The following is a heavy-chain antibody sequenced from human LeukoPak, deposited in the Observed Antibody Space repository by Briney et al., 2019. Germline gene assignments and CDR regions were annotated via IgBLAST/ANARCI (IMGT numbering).Heavy chain of an antibody. J-gene: IGHJ6*02. CDR2: IYYSGST. CDR3: ACYDFWSGYSAGYGVDV. Sequence: SQTLSLTCTVSGGSISSGGYYWSWIRQHPGKGLEWIGYIYYSGSTYYNPSLKSRVTISVDTSKNQFSLKLSSVTAADTAVYYCACYDFWSGYSAGYGVDVWGQGTTVTVSS. D-gene: IGHD3-3*01. V-gene: IGHV4-31*03. CDR1: GGSISSGGYY.